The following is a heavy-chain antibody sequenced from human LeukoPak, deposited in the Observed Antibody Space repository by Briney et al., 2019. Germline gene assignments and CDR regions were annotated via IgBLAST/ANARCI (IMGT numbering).Heavy chain of an antibody. Sequence: GGSLRLSCAASGFTFSSYAMHWVRQAPGKGLEWVAVISYDGSNKYYADSVKGRFTISRDNAKNSLYLQMNSLRVDDTAVYYCARDRGYSTFDYWGQGTLVTASS. CDR1: GFTFSSYA. D-gene: IGHD4-23*01. V-gene: IGHV3-30*04. CDR3: ARDRGYSTFDY. CDR2: ISYDGSNK. J-gene: IGHJ4*02.